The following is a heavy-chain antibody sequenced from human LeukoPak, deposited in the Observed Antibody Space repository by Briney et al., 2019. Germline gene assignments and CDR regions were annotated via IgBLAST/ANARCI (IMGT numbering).Heavy chain of an antibody. Sequence: PSGTLSLICTVSGGSISSYYWSWIRQPPGKGLDWIGYIYYNGISGSTNYNPSLNSRVTISADMSKKQFSLKLSSVTAADTAVYYCARALNDYYFDYWGQGALVTVSS. CDR3: ARALNDYYFDY. D-gene: IGHD2-21*02. V-gene: IGHV4-59*01. J-gene: IGHJ4*02. CDR2: IYYNGISGST. CDR1: GGSISSYY.